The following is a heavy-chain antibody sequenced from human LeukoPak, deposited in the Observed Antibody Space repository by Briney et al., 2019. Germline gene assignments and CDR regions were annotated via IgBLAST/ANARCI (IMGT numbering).Heavy chain of an antibody. CDR3: ARAEGYYDSSGNDAFDI. D-gene: IGHD3-22*01. J-gene: IGHJ3*02. V-gene: IGHV3-74*03. CDR2: TRSDGSST. CDR1: GITFTGNW. Sequence: PGGSLRLSCAASGITFTGNWHWVRQAPGKGLVWVSLTRSDGSSTTYADSVKGRFTISRDNSKNTLYLQMNSLRAEDTAVYYCARAEGYYDSSGNDAFDIWGQGTMVTVSS.